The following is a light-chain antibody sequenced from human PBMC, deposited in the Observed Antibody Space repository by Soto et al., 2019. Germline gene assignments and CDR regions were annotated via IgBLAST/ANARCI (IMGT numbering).Light chain of an antibody. CDR1: NIGSET. V-gene: IGLV3-21*02. J-gene: IGLJ3*02. Sequence: SYELTQPPSVSVAPGQTARITCGGNNIGSETVHWYQQKPGQAPVLVVYDDSDRPSGIPERFSGSNSGNTATLTISRVEAGDEADYYCQVWDSSINHPYWVFGGGTKLTVL. CDR3: QVWDSSINHPYWV. CDR2: DDS.